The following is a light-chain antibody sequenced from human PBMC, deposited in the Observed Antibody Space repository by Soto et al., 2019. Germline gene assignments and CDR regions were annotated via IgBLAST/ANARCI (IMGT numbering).Light chain of an antibody. J-gene: IGKJ5*01. Sequence: IQLTQSPSSLSASVGDRITITSRASQGISSYLAWYQQKPGKAPKLLIYTASTLQSGVPSRFSGSGSGTDFTLTIRSLQPEDFATYYCKQFNSYPITFGQGTRLEIK. CDR1: QGISSY. V-gene: IGKV1-9*01. CDR2: TAS. CDR3: KQFNSYPIT.